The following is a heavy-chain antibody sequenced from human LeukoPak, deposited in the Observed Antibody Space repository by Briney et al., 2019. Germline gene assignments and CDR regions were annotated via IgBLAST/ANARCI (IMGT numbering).Heavy chain of an antibody. Sequence: SETLSLTCAVYGGSFSGYYWSWIRQPPGKGLEWIGEINHSGSTNYNPSLKSRVTISVDTSKNQFSLKLSSVTAADTAVYYCAGRGYSVGLGYWGQGTLVTVSS. CDR3: AGRGYSVGLGY. V-gene: IGHV4-34*01. CDR1: GGSFSGYY. CDR2: INHSGST. J-gene: IGHJ4*02. D-gene: IGHD5/OR15-5a*01.